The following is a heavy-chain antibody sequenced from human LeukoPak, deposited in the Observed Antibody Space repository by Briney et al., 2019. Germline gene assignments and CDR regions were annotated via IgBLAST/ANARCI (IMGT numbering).Heavy chain of an antibody. J-gene: IGHJ4*02. D-gene: IGHD1-26*01. CDR2: MSGSGGRT. CDR1: GFTFSTYG. Sequence: SGGSLRLSCAASGFTFSTYGMSWVRQAPGKGLEWVSAMSGSGGRTYYADFVKGRFTISRDNSKNTLYLQINSLRAEDTAVYYCAKDRVGAMLYFDSWGQGTLVTVSS. V-gene: IGHV3-23*01. CDR3: AKDRVGAMLYFDS.